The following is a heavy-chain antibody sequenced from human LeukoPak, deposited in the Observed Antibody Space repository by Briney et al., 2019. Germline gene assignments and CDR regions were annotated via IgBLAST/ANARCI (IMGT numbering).Heavy chain of an antibody. CDR1: GFTFSSYA. Sequence: GGSLRLSCAASGFTFSSYAMSWVRQAPGKGLEWVSAISGSGGSTYYADSVKGRFTISRDNSKNTLYLQMNSLRAEDTAVYYCAKAPGGGYDFWSGPGGIDYWGQGTLVTVSS. CDR3: AKAPGGGYDFWSGPGGIDY. D-gene: IGHD3-3*01. V-gene: IGHV3-23*01. CDR2: ISGSGGST. J-gene: IGHJ4*02.